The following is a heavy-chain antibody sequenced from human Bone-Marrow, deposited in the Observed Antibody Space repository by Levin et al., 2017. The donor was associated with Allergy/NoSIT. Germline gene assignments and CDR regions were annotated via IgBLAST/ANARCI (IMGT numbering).Heavy chain of an antibody. CDR2: ISAYNGNT. D-gene: IGHD6-6*01. V-gene: IGHV1-18*01. J-gene: IGHJ6*02. CDR1: GYTFTSYG. Sequence: GESLKISCKASGYTFTSYGISWVRQAPGQGLEWMGWISAYNGNTNYAQKLQGRVTMTTDTSTSTAYMELRSLRSDDTAVYYCAGLLAALSAGYYGMDVWGQGTTVTVSS. CDR3: AGLLAALSAGYYGMDV.